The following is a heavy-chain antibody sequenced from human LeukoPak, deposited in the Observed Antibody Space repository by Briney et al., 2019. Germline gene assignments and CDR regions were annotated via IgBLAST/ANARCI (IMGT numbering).Heavy chain of an antibody. CDR2: INHSGNT. D-gene: IGHD6-6*01. Sequence: SETLSLTCTVFYGSFSDYYWSWIRQPPGKGLEWIGEINHSGNTNYNPSLKSRITISADTSKDQFTLKLSSVTAADTAVYYCARHGLVAARHAFDIWGQGTMVTVSS. J-gene: IGHJ3*02. CDR3: ARHGLVAARHAFDI. V-gene: IGHV4-34*01. CDR1: YGSFSDYY.